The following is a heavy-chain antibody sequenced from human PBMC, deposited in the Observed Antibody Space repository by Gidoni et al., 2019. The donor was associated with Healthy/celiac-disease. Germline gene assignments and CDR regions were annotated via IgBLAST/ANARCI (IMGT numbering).Heavy chain of an antibody. V-gene: IGHV3-48*03. CDR3: ARSGGMAAFDI. D-gene: IGHD3-10*01. Sequence: EVQLVESGGGLVKPGGSLRLSCAASGFTFSSYERNWVRQAPGKGMEWVSYISSSGSTIYYADSVKGRFTISRDNAKNSLYLQMNSLRAEDTAVYYCARSGGMAAFDIWGQGTMVTVSS. J-gene: IGHJ3*02. CDR1: GFTFSSYE. CDR2: ISSSGSTI.